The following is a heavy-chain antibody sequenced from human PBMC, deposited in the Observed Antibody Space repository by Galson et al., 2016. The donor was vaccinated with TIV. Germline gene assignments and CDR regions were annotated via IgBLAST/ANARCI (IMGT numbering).Heavy chain of an antibody. J-gene: IGHJ4*02. CDR1: GGTFSNYP. Sequence: SVKVSCKASGGTFSNYPISWVRQAPGQGLEWMGGIIPIFGTPKYAQKFQGRVTISTDASTSITYMELTSLRSEDTAVYYCARGLTSSSWSRYYFDYWGQGTLVTVSS. CDR3: ARGLTSSSWSRYYFDY. CDR2: IIPIFGTP. D-gene: IGHD6-13*01. V-gene: IGHV1-69*05.